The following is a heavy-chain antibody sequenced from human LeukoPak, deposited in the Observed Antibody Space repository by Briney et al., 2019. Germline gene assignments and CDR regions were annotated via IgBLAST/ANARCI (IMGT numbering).Heavy chain of an antibody. J-gene: IGHJ4*02. V-gene: IGHV3-43*02. CDR2: ISGDGTTT. Sequence: PGGPLRLSCAASGFTFDDYAMHWVRQAPGKGLEWVSLISGDGTTTYYGDSVKGRFTISRDNSKNSLYLQMNSLRTEDTALYYCAKDIEPEMATMAFDYWGQGTLVTVSS. CDR1: GFTFDDYA. CDR3: AKDIEPEMATMAFDY. D-gene: IGHD5-24*01.